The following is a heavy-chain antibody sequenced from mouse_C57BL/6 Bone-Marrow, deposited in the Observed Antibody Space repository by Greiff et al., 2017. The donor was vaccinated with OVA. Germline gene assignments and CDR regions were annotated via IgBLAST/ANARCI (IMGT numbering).Heavy chain of an antibody. D-gene: IGHD1-1*01. CDR2: IFPGSGST. Sequence: VQLQQSGPELVKPGASVKISCKASGYTFTDYYINWVKQRPGQGLEWIGWIFPGSGSTYYNEKFKGKATLTVDKSSSTAYMLLSILTSEDSAVYFCARDSYYGSSPFAYWGQGTLVTVSA. J-gene: IGHJ3*01. CDR1: GYTFTDYY. V-gene: IGHV1-75*01. CDR3: ARDSYYGSSPFAY.